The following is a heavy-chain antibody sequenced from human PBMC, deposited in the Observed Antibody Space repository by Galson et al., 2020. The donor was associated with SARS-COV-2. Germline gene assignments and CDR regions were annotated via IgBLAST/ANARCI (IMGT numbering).Heavy chain of an antibody. Sequence: ASETLSLTCTVSGGSISVGIYYWHWIRQHPGKGLEWIGYIYDSGSTFCNPSLKSRVTISVDTSENQFSLKLTSVTAADTAVYYCASGDYGDYSLDYWGQGILVTVSS. CDR1: GGSISVGIYY. CDR3: ASGDYGDYSLDY. CDR2: IYDSGST. J-gene: IGHJ4*02. V-gene: IGHV4-31*03. D-gene: IGHD4-17*01.